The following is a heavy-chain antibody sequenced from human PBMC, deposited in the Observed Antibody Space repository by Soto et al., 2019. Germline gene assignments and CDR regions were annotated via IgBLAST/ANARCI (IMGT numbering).Heavy chain of an antibody. CDR2: IIPSCPTP. D-gene: IGHD2-15*01. CDR3: ARDKDRQQFVGNYYEIMDV. CDR1: GGSFRTNA. Sequence: QVQLVQSGAEVKKPGSSVKISCKASGGSFRTNAFSWVRQAPGQGLEWMGGIIPSCPTPDYAQTFQGRVTITADESTTAIYTEQSSLRSEDTATYSRARDKDRQQFVGNYYEIMDVWGQGTTVTVSS. V-gene: IGHV1-69*12. J-gene: IGHJ6*02.